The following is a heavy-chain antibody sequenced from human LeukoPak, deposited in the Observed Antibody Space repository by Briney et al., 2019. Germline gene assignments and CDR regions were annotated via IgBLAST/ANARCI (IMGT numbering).Heavy chain of an antibody. V-gene: IGHV3-9*01. CDR2: ISWNRGSI. D-gene: IGHD5-18*01. CDR1: GFTFDDYA. J-gene: IGHJ4*02. Sequence: GRSLRLSCAASGFTFDDYAMQWVRQAPGKGLEWVSGISWNRGSIGYADSVKGRFTISRDNAKNSLYLQMNSLRAEDTALYYCAKDTGGRGYSYGSFGYWGQGTLVTVSS. CDR3: AKDTGGRGYSYGSFGY.